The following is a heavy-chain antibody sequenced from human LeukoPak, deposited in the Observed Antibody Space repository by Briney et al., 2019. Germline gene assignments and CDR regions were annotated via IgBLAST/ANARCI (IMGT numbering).Heavy chain of an antibody. D-gene: IGHD3-10*01. CDR1: GFTFTTHW. CDR3: VRSFSGPADY. J-gene: IGHJ4*02. CDR2: INTDCTTT. Sequence: GGSLRLSCAAPGFTFTTHWFHWVRQAPGKGLVWVSRINTDCTTTNYADSVKGRFTISRDSTKSTLYLQMNSLRAEDTAVYYCVRSFSGPADYWGQGTQVTVSS. V-gene: IGHV3-74*01.